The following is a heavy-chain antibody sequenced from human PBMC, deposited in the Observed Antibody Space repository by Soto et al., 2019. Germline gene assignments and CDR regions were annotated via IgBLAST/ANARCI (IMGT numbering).Heavy chain of an antibody. CDR2: ISYDGSNK. V-gene: IGHV3-30*03. CDR3: VRGRSTYYYDSSGYWFDS. CDR1: GFTFSSYG. Sequence: GGSLRLSCAASGFTFSSYGMHWVRQAPGKGLEWVAVISYDGSNKYYADSVKGRFTISRDNSKNTLYLQMNSLRAEDTAVYYCVRGRSTYYYDSSGYWFDSWGQGTLVTVSS. D-gene: IGHD3-22*01. J-gene: IGHJ5*01.